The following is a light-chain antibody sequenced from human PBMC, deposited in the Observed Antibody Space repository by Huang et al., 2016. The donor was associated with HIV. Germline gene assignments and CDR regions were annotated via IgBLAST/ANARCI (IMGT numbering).Light chain of an antibody. CDR2: DAS. CDR3: QQYHSPYIS. CDR1: QDITNY. V-gene: IGKV1-33*01. Sequence: DIQMTQSPSSLSAFVGDRVTITYQASQDITNYLNWYQQKPGKAPELLIFDASNLKPGVPSRFTGRGYGTDFTFTINDLQPEDIGTYYCQQYHSPYISFGPGTKVHI. J-gene: IGKJ3*01.